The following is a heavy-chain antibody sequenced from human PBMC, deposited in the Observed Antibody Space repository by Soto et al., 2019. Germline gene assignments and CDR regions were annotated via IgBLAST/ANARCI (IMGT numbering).Heavy chain of an antibody. CDR3: ARDLDGLHDDTSGPFPRPG. D-gene: IGHD3-22*01. Sequence: PSETLSLTCAVDGASLSDNYCNWLRQPPGKGLEWIGYIHSSGSFYSNPSLKSRATMSIDTAGNQFSLKVSSVTVADTAVDYCARDLDGLHDDTSGPFPRPGWGQGTLVTVSS. CDR2: IHSSGSF. CDR1: GASLSDNY. V-gene: IGHV4-34*11. J-gene: IGHJ1*01.